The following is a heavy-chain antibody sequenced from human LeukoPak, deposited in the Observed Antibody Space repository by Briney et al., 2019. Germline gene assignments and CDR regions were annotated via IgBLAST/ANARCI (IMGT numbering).Heavy chain of an antibody. CDR3: ERALLRWYSYYFDY. D-gene: IGHD4-17*01. Sequence: ASETLSLTCAVYGGSFSGYYWSWIRQPPGKGLEWIGEINHSGSTNYNPSLKSRVTISVDTSKNQFSLKLSSVTAADTAVYYCERALLRWYSYYFDYWGQGTLVTVSS. V-gene: IGHV4-34*01. CDR1: GGSFSGYY. J-gene: IGHJ4*02. CDR2: INHSGST.